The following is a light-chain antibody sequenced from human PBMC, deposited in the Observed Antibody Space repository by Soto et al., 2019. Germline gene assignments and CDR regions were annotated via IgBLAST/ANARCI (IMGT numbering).Light chain of an antibody. CDR1: SSNIGSSA. V-gene: IGLV1-44*01. Sequence: SVLTQPPSASGTPGHRVTISCSGSSSNIGSSAVNWFQQLPGTAPKLLIYSNNQRPSGVPDRFSGSKSGTSASLAISGLQSEDEADYYCAAWDDSLSGYVFGTGTKVTVL. CDR3: AAWDDSLSGYV. J-gene: IGLJ1*01. CDR2: SNN.